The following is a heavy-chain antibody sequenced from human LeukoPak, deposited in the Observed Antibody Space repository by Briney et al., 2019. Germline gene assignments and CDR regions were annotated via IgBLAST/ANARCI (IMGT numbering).Heavy chain of an antibody. Sequence: SETLSLTCTVSGGSISSYFWNWIRQPPGKGLEWIGYILYSGSTNYNPSIKNRVTISVDTSKNQFSLKLSSVTAADTAVYYCVRNTRGWNDVVDYYFDYWGQGALVTVSS. J-gene: IGHJ4*02. D-gene: IGHD1-1*01. CDR3: VRNTRGWNDVVDYYFDY. CDR2: ILYSGST. V-gene: IGHV4-59*01. CDR1: GGSISSYF.